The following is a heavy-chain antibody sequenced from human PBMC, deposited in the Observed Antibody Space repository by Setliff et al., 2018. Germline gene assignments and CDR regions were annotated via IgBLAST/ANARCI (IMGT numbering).Heavy chain of an antibody. CDR1: GASISTYY. J-gene: IGHJ4*02. Sequence: SETLSLTCTVHGASISTYYWSWIRQPPGKGLEWIGSVYYTGDTYYNPSLKSRISISIDTSKNQFSLNLISVTAADTAVYYCAGSQGSGVYYSNSPYCFHYWGQGTLVTVSS. CDR2: VYYTGDT. V-gene: IGHV4-59*03. D-gene: IGHD3-10*01. CDR3: AGSQGSGVYYSNSPYCFHY.